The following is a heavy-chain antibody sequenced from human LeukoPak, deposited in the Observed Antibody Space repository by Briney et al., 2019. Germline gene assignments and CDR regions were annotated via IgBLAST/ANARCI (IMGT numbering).Heavy chain of an antibody. D-gene: IGHD3-10*01. J-gene: IGHJ4*02. Sequence: GGSLRLSCAASGFTFSSHSTNWVRQAPGKGLGRVSYINSSSSYIYNADSVRGGFTTSRDTATNSLYLQMNSRRAEGTAVYYCARDPEYGSGSYYTYWGQGTLVTVSS. V-gene: IGHV3-21*01. CDR2: INSSSSYI. CDR1: GFTFSSHS. CDR3: ARDPEYGSGSYYTY.